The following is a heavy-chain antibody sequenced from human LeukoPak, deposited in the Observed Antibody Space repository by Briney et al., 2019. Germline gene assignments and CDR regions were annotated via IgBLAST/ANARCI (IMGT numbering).Heavy chain of an antibody. D-gene: IGHD6-13*01. CDR3: ARDLKGQQLVRFDY. CDR2: INPNSGGT. J-gene: IGHJ4*02. Sequence: ASVKVSCKASGGTFSSYAISWVRQAPGQGLEWMGWINPNSGGTNYAQKFQGRVTMTRDTSISTAYMELSRLRSDDTAVYYCARDLKGQQLVRFDYWGQGTLVTVSS. CDR1: GGTFSSYA. V-gene: IGHV1-2*02.